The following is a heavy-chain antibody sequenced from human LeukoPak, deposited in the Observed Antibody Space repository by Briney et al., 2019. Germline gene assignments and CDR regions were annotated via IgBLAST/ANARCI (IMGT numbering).Heavy chain of an antibody. CDR2: ISYDGSNK. D-gene: IGHD3-9*01. J-gene: IGHJ4*02. CDR1: GFAFRSHA. CDR3: ARGPDYDILADYFDY. Sequence: PGGSLRLSCTASGFAFRSHAMHWVRQAPGKGLEWVAVISYDGSNKFYADSVRGRFTISRDNSKNTLFLQMNSLRPEDTAVYYCARGPDYDILADYFDYWGQGTLVTVSS. V-gene: IGHV3-30*19.